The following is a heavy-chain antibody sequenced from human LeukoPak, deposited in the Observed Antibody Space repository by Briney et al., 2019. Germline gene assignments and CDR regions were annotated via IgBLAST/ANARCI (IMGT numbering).Heavy chain of an antibody. CDR3: ARDSGLRHMSYGMDV. CDR2: IYYSGST. V-gene: IGHV4-31*03. J-gene: IGHJ6*02. CDR1: GGSISSGGYY. Sequence: SETLSLTCTVSGGSISSGGYYWSWIRQHPGKGLEWIGYIYYSGSTYYNPSLKSRVTISVDTSKNQFSLKLSSVTAADTAVYYCARDSGLRHMSYGMDVWGQGTTVTVSS. D-gene: IGHD3-10*01.